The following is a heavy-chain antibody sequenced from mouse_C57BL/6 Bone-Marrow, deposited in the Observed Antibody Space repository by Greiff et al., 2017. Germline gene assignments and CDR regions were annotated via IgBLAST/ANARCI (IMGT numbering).Heavy chain of an antibody. D-gene: IGHD1-1*01. V-gene: IGHV1-15*01. CDR2: IDPETGGT. Sequence: QVQLQQSGAELVRPGASVTLSCKASGYTFTDYEMHWVKQTPVHGLEWIGAIDPETGGTAYNQKFKGKAILTADKSSSTAYMELRSLTSEDSAVYYCTRSPTVVAIPLDYWGQGTTLTVPS. CDR3: TRSPTVVAIPLDY. J-gene: IGHJ2*01. CDR1: GYTFTDYE.